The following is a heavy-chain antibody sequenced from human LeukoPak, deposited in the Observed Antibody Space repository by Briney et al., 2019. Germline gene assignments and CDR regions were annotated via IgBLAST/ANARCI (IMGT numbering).Heavy chain of an antibody. CDR1: GCTFTTYD. CDR3: ARETTIPPYYFDY. CDR2: MNPNSGNT. V-gene: IGHV1-8*01. J-gene: IGHJ4*02. D-gene: IGHD3-9*01. Sequence: ASVKVSCKASGCTFTTYDIIWVRQATGQGLEWMGWMNPNSGNTGYAQKFQGRVTMTRDTSISTAYMELSSLRSEDTAVYFCARETTIPPYYFDYWGRGTPVIVSS.